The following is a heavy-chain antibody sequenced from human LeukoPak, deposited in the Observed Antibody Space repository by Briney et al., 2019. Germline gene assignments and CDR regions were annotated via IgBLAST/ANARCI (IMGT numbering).Heavy chain of an antibody. J-gene: IGHJ4*02. D-gene: IGHD6-19*01. CDR2: INSDGRST. Sequence: GGSLRLSCAASGLTFSSHWMHWVRQAPGKGLVWVARINSDGRSTVYADSVKGRFTMSRDNAKNTMYLQMNGLRAEDTAVYYCARGGYSSGYDYWGQGTLVTVSS. CDR3: ARGGYSSGYDY. V-gene: IGHV3-74*01. CDR1: GLTFSSHW.